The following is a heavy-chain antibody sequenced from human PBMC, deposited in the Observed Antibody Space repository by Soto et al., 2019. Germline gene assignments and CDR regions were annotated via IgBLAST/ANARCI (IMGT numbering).Heavy chain of an antibody. D-gene: IGHD6-13*01. CDR1: GFNFSSYT. CDR2: ISSTSTYI. V-gene: IGHV3-21*01. J-gene: IGHJ5*02. Sequence: EVHLVESGGGLVKPAGSLRLSCEASGFNFSSYTMNWVRQAPGKGLEWVSSISSTSTYIYYAASVKGRFTISRDNAKNSLYLQMNSLRAEDTAVYYCATDGDSSSWYGNWFDPWGQGTLVTVSS. CDR3: ATDGDSSSWYGNWFDP.